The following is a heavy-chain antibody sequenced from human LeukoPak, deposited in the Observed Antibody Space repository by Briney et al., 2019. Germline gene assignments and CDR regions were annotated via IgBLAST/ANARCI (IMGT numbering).Heavy chain of an antibody. V-gene: IGHV3-53*01. J-gene: IGHJ4*02. Sequence: GGSLRLSCAASGFTVSSNYMSWVRQAPGKGLEWVSVIYSGGSTYYADSVKGRFTISRDNSKNTLYLQMNSLRAEDTAVYYCARGARTSCYFCPFDYWGQGTLVTVSS. CDR2: IYSGGST. CDR3: ARGARTSCYFCPFDY. CDR1: GFTVSSNY. D-gene: IGHD2-2*01.